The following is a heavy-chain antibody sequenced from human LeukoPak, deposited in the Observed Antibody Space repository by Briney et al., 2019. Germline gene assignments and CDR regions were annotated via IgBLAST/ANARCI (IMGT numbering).Heavy chain of an antibody. D-gene: IGHD3-22*01. CDR2: IDPSRGST. CDR3: ARVSHYYDSSGHLPGY. V-gene: IGHV1-46*01. CDR1: GYSFSTYY. Sequence: ASVKVSCKTSGYSFSTYYIHWVRQAPGQGLEWMGFIDPSRGSTSYAQNFQGRVTMTRDTSTSAVYMELSRLRSDDTAVYYCARVSHYYDSSGHLPGYWGQGTLVTVSS. J-gene: IGHJ4*02.